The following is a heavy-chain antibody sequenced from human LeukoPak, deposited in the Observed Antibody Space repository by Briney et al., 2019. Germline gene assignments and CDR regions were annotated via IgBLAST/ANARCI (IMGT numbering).Heavy chain of an antibody. CDR3: STADVLRYFDRDGYFDL. J-gene: IGHJ2*01. CDR2: IKSKTDGGTT. CDR1: GFTFSNAW. Sequence: GGSLRLSCAASGFTFSNAWMSWVRQAPGKGLEWVGRIKSKTDGGTTAYAAPVKGRFTISRDDSKYTLSLQMNSLKTEDTAVYYCSTADVLRYFDRDGYFDLWGGRTLVT. V-gene: IGHV3-15*01. D-gene: IGHD3-9*01.